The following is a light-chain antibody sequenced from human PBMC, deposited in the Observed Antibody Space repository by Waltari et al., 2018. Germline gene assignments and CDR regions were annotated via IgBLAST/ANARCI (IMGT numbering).Light chain of an antibody. V-gene: IGKV1-5*03. J-gene: IGKJ1*01. CDR3: QQYNSYST. CDR1: QSISSW. Sequence: DIQMIQSPSTLSASVGDRVTITCRASQSISSWLAWYQQKPGKAPKLLIYKASSLESGVPSRFSGSGSGTEFTLTISSLQPVDFATYYCQQYNSYSTFGQGTKVEI. CDR2: KAS.